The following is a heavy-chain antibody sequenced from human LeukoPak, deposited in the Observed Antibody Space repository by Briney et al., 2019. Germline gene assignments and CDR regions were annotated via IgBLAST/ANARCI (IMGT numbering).Heavy chain of an antibody. CDR3: ARGGWLLLPDNWFDP. CDR1: GGSFSSGLYY. CDR2: IYISGST. D-gene: IGHD3-22*01. V-gene: IGHV4-61*02. J-gene: IGHJ5*02. Sequence: PSETLSLTCTVSGGSFSSGLYYWTWIRQPAGKGLEWIGRIYISGSTNYNPSLKSRVTISRDTSKNQFSLKLSSVTAADTAVYYCARGGWLLLPDNWFDPWGQGTLVTVSS.